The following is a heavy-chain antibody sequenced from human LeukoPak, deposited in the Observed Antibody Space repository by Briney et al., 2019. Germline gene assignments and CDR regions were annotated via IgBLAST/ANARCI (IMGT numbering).Heavy chain of an antibody. CDR2: IQQDGSEK. CDR3: AKEITGWYAY. Sequence: GGSLRLSCAASGFTFNYYWLTWVRQAPGKGLEWVANIQQDGSEKYYVDSVKGRFIISRDNAKNSLYLQMNSLRGEDTAIYFCAKEITGWYAYWGQGTLVTVSS. J-gene: IGHJ4*02. V-gene: IGHV3-7*03. CDR1: GFTFNYYW. D-gene: IGHD6-19*01.